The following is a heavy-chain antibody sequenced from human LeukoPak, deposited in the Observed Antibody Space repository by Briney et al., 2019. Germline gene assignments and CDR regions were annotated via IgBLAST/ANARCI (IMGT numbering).Heavy chain of an antibody. CDR1: GFTFSSYS. D-gene: IGHD3-3*01. J-gene: IGHJ4*02. Sequence: GGSLRLSCAASGFTFSSYSMNWVRQAPGKGLEWVSSISSSSSYIYYADSVKGRFTISRDNAKNSLYLQMNSLRAEDTAVYYCARWVALFGVVTHFDYWGQGTLVTVSS. CDR3: ARWVALFGVVTHFDY. V-gene: IGHV3-21*01. CDR2: ISSSSSYI.